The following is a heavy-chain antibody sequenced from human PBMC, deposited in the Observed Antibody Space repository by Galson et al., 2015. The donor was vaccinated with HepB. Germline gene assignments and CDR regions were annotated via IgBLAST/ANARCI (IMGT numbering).Heavy chain of an antibody. J-gene: IGHJ6*02. Sequence: SLRLSCAASGFTFSSYSMNWVRQAPGKGLEWVPSISSSSSYIYYADSVKGRFTISRDNAKNSLYLQMNSLRAEDTAVYYCARDGGARANWGFGESEGDVWGQGTTVTVSS. CDR3: ARDGGARANWGFGESEGDV. CDR2: ISSSSSYI. D-gene: IGHD7-27*01. V-gene: IGHV3-21*01. CDR1: GFTFSSYS.